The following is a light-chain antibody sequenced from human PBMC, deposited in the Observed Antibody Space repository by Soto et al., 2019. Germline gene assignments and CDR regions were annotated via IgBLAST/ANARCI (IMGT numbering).Light chain of an antibody. J-gene: IGKJ3*01. CDR2: GAS. V-gene: IGKV3-15*01. Sequence: ERVMTQSPATLSVSPGERATLSCRASQSVGSNLAWYQQKPGEAPRLLIFGASSRATGVPARFSGSGSGTEFTLTINSLQSEDVAVYFCQQYDNLPRTFGPGTKVDIK. CDR3: QQYDNLPRT. CDR1: QSVGSN.